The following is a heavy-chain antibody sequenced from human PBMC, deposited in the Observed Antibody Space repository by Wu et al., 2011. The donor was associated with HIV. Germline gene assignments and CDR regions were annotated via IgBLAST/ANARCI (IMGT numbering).Heavy chain of an antibody. CDR1: GYTFNTYA. J-gene: IGHJ4*02. CDR2: ISPYDGDT. CDR3: ARDDSSGWPEGFDY. D-gene: IGHD6-19*01. Sequence: QVQLVQSGAEVKKPGASVKVSCKASGYTFNTYAISWVRQAPGQGLEWMGWISPYDGDTKYPQKLQGRVTMTTDTSTSTAYMELRSLRSDDTAVYYCARDDSSGWPEGFDYWGQGTLVTSPQ. V-gene: IGHV1-18*01.